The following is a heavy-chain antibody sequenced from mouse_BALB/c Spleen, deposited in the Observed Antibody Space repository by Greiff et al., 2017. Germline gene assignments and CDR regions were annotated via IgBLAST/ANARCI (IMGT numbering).Heavy chain of an antibody. CDR3: TREETDY. CDR1: GYTFTSYW. J-gene: IGHJ2*01. CDR2: IYPSDSYT. V-gene: IGHV1-69*02. Sequence: VQLQQPGAELVRPGASVKLSCKASGYTFTSYWINWVKQRPGQGLEWIGNIYPSDSYTNYNQKFKDKATLTVDKSSSTAYMQLSSPTSEDSAVYYCTREETDYWGQGTTLTVSS.